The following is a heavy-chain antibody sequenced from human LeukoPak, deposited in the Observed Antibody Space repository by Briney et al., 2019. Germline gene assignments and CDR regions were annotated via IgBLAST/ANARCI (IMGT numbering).Heavy chain of an antibody. CDR2: ISYDGSNK. J-gene: IGHJ4*02. Sequence: GGSLRLSCAASGFIFSSYGMHWVRQAPGKGLEWVAVISYDGSNKYYADSVKGRFTISRDNSKNTLYLQMNSLRAEDTAVYYCARGTTVVTIDYWGQGTLVTVSS. D-gene: IGHD4-23*01. CDR1: GFIFSSYG. CDR3: ARGTTVVTIDY. V-gene: IGHV3-30*19.